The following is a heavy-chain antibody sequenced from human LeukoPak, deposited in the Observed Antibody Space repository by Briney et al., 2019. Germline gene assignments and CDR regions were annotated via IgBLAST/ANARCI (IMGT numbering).Heavy chain of an antibody. D-gene: IGHD2-15*01. CDR2: INHSGST. CDR1: GGSFSGYY. Sequence: PSETLSLTCAVYGGSFSGYYWSWIRQPPGKGLEWIGEINHSGSTNYNPSLKSRGTISVDTSKNQFSLKLSSVTAADTAVYYCARGSYCSGGSCYALLWYYGMDVWGQGTTVTVSS. J-gene: IGHJ6*02. CDR3: ARGSYCSGGSCYALLWYYGMDV. V-gene: IGHV4-34*01.